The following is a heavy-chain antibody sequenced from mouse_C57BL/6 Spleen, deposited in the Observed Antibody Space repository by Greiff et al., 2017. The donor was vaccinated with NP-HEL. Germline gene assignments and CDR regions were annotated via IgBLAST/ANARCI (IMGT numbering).Heavy chain of an antibody. CDR2: ISSGSSTI. CDR3: ARPPPPYYGSSYGFAY. J-gene: IGHJ3*01. Sequence: EVKLQESGGGLVKPGGSLKLSCAASGFTFSDYGMHWVRQAPEKGLEWVAYISSGSSTIYYADTVKGRFTISRDNAKKTLFLQMTSLRSEDTAMYYCARPPPPYYGSSYGFAYWGQGTLVTVSA. CDR1: GFTFSDYG. V-gene: IGHV5-17*01. D-gene: IGHD1-1*01.